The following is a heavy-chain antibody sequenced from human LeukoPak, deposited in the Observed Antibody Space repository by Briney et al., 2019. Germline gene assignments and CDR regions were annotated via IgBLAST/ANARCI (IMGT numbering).Heavy chain of an antibody. D-gene: IGHD6-19*01. CDR1: GFTFSNAW. V-gene: IGHV3-33*08. J-gene: IGHJ4*02. CDR3: ARAVAEESVYFDY. Sequence: PGGSLRLSCAASGFTFSNAWMSWVRQAPGKGLEWVAVIWYDGSNKYYADSVKGRFTISRDNSKNTLYLQMNSLRAEDTAVYYCARAVAEESVYFDYWGQGTLVTVSS. CDR2: IWYDGSNK.